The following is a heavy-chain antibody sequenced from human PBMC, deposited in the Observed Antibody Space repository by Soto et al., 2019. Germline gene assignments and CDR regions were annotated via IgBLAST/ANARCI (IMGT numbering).Heavy chain of an antibody. J-gene: IGHJ4*02. V-gene: IGHV3-23*01. CDR2: ISGDGGTT. CDR3: ANDQYGSSSWPLDFDF. D-gene: IGHD6-13*01. Sequence: EVQLLESGGGLVQPGGSLRLSCAASGFTFRNYAMSWVRQAPGKGLEWVSAISGDGGTTYYADSVKGRFTISRDNSKNTQYLQLNSLRAEDTASYYCANDQYGSSSWPLDFDFWGQGTLVTVSP. CDR1: GFTFRNYA.